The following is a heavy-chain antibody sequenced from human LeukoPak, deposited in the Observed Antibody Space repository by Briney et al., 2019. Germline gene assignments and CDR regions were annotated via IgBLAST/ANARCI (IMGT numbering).Heavy chain of an antibody. Sequence: PSETLSLTCTVSGGSISSSSYYWGWIRQPPGKGLEWIGSIYYSGSTYYNPSLKSRVTISVDTSKNQFSLKLSSVTAADTAVYYCASHGSGSYYNWGDGYMDYWGQGTLVTVSS. D-gene: IGHD3-10*01. CDR2: IYYSGST. V-gene: IGHV4-39*07. CDR3: ASHGSGSYYNWGDGYMDY. CDR1: GGSISSSSYY. J-gene: IGHJ4*02.